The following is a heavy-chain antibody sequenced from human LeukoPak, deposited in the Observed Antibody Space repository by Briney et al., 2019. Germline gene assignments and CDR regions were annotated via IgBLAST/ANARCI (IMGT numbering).Heavy chain of an antibody. V-gene: IGHV2-5*02. J-gene: IGHJ4*02. Sequence: SGPTLVNPTQTLXLTCTFSGFSLSTSGVGGGWIRQPPGKALEWLALIYWDDNKPYNPSLKSRLTITKDTSKNQVVLTMTNMDPVDTATYYCAHYGDYRFMYYFDHWGQGTLVTVSS. D-gene: IGHD4-17*01. CDR1: GFSLSTSGVG. CDR2: IYWDDNK. CDR3: AHYGDYRFMYYFDH.